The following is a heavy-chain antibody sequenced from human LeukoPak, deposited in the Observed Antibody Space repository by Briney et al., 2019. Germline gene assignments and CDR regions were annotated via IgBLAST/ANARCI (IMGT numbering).Heavy chain of an antibody. CDR1: GYTFTSYG. V-gene: IGHV1-2*02. CDR2: INLNSGGT. D-gene: IGHD1-26*01. Sequence: ASVKVSCKASGYTFTSYGISWVRQAPGQGLEWMGWINLNSGGTNYAQKFQGRVTMTRDTSISTAYMELSRLRSDDTAVYYCARDRSGSYYPYWGQGTLVTVSS. J-gene: IGHJ4*02. CDR3: ARDRSGSYYPY.